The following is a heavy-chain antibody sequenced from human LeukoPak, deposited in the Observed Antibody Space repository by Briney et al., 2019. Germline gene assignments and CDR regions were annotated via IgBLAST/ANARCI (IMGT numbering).Heavy chain of an antibody. CDR1: GGSISSSSYY. Sequence: SETLSLTCTVSGGSISSSSYYWGWIRQPPGKGLEWIGGIYYSGSTYYNPSLKSRVTISVDTSKNQFSLKLSSVTAADTAVYYSARQRSTFGFDYWGQGTLVTVSS. CDR2: IYYSGST. V-gene: IGHV4-39*01. J-gene: IGHJ4*02. CDR3: ARQRSTFGFDY. D-gene: IGHD2/OR15-2a*01.